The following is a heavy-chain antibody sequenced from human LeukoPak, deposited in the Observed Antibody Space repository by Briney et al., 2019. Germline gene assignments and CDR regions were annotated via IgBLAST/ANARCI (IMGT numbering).Heavy chain of an antibody. J-gene: IGHJ5*02. CDR3: ARSGQWPYDWFDP. CDR1: GYTFTSYD. Sequence: ASVKVSCKASGYTFTSYDINWVRQATGQGLEWMGWMNPNSGNTGYAQKFQGRVTMTRNTSISTAYMGLSSLRSEDTAVYYCARSGQWPYDWFDPWGQGTLVTVSS. D-gene: IGHD6-19*01. V-gene: IGHV1-8*01. CDR2: MNPNSGNT.